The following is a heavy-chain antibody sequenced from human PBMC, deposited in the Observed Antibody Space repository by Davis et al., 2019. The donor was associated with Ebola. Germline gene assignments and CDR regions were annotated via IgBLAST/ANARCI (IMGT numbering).Heavy chain of an antibody. V-gene: IGHV3-48*02. CDR1: GFTFSSYA. CDR3: ARDMTWVWLLSPYGMDV. D-gene: IGHD3-22*01. Sequence: GESLKISCAASGFTFSSYAMSWVRQAPGKGLEWVSYISSSSSTIYYADSVKGRFTISRDNAKNSLYLQMNSLRDEDTAVYYCARDMTWVWLLSPYGMDVWGQGTTVTVSS. CDR2: ISSSSSTI. J-gene: IGHJ6*02.